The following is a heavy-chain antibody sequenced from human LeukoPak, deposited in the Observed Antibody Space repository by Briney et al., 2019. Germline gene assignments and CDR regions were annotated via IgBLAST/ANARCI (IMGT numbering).Heavy chain of an antibody. V-gene: IGHV3-23*01. CDR2: ISGSGGST. CDR3: AKERASSGWYGRIDY. D-gene: IGHD6-19*01. Sequence: GGSLGLSCAASGFTFSSYAMSWVRQAPGKGLEWVSAISGSGGSTYYADSVKGRFTISRDNSKNTLYLQMNSLRAEDTAVYYCAKERASSGWYGRIDYWGQGTLVTVSS. CDR1: GFTFSSYA. J-gene: IGHJ4*02.